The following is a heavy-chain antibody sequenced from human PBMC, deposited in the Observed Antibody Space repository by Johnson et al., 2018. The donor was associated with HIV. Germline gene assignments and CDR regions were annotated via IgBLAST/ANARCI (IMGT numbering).Heavy chain of an antibody. J-gene: IGHJ3*02. D-gene: IGHD3-22*01. V-gene: IGHV3-30-3*02. CDR3: AKERGYDSSGYNRWYVPDAFDI. Sequence: QMQLVESGGGVVQPGGSLRLSCAASGFTFSSYAMHWVRQAPGKGLEWVAIISYDGSNKNYADSVKGRFTVSRDNSKNTLFLQMNGLRAEDTAVYYCAKERGYDSSGYNRWYVPDAFDIWGQGTMVTVSS. CDR2: ISYDGSNK. CDR1: GFTFSSYA.